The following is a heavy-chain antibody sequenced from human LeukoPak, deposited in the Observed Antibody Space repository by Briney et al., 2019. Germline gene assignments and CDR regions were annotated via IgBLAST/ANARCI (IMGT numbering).Heavy chain of an antibody. CDR2: ISTYDSNT. D-gene: IGHD1-26*01. J-gene: IGHJ4*02. Sequence: GASVKVSCQASGYTFTNYDITCVRQAPGKGLEWMGWISTYDSNTNYAQKLQDKFTMTTDTSTSTAYMELRNLRSDDTAVYYCARGGGEPGDYWGQGTLVTVSS. CDR1: GYTFTNYD. CDR3: ARGGGEPGDY. V-gene: IGHV1-18*01.